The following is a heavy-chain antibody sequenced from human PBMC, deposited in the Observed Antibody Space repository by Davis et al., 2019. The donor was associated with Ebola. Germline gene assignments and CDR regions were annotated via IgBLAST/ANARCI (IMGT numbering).Heavy chain of an antibody. J-gene: IGHJ6*02. CDR1: GFTVSSNY. CDR3: ARDLGGYNGQLEGYYYYGMDV. Sequence: GESLKISCAASGFTVSSNYMSWVRQAPGKGLEWVSVIYSGGSTYYADSVEGRFTISRHNSKNTLYLQMNSLRAEDTAVYYCARDLGGYNGQLEGYYYYGMDVWGQGTTVTVSS. D-gene: IGHD5-24*01. V-gene: IGHV3-53*04. CDR2: IYSGGST.